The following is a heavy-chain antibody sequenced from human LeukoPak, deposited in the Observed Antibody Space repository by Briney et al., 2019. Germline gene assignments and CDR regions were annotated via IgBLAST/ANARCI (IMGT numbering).Heavy chain of an antibody. CDR2: IDANSGAT. D-gene: IGHD2-15*01. J-gene: IGHJ1*01. Sequence: ASVKVSCKASGYTFTSYDINWVRQATGQGLEWMGWIDANSGATNFPEKFQGRVTMTRDTSISTAYLELSRLRSDDTAVYYCARGIYARAATGFQDWGQGSLVTISS. V-gene: IGHV1-2*02. CDR1: GYTFTSYD. CDR3: ARGIYARAATGFQD.